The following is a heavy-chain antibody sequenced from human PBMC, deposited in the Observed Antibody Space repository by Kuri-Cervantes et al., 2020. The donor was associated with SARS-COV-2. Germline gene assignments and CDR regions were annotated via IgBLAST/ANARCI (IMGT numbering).Heavy chain of an antibody. Sequence: ESLKISCAVYGGSFSGYYWSWTRQPPGKGLEWIGEINHSGSTNYNPSLKSRVTISVDTSKNQFSLKLSSVTAANTAVYYCARHRWFDPWGQGTLVTVSS. V-gene: IGHV4-34*01. J-gene: IGHJ5*02. CDR2: INHSGST. CDR3: ARHRWFDP. CDR1: GGSFSGYY. D-gene: IGHD1-14*01.